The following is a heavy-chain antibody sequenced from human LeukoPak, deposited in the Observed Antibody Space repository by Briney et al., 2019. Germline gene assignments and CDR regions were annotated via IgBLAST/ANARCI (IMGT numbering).Heavy chain of an antibody. CDR1: GGSISSYY. J-gene: IGHJ5*02. CDR2: IYTSGST. V-gene: IGHV4-4*07. D-gene: IGHD2-15*01. Sequence: SETLSLTCTVSGGSISSYYWSWIRQPAGKGLEWIGRIYTSGSTNYNPSLKSRVTISVDTSKNQFSLKLSSVTAADTAVYYCARVPKTKRKRYCSGGSCYWFDPWGQGTLVTVSS. CDR3: ARVPKTKRKRYCSGGSCYWFDP.